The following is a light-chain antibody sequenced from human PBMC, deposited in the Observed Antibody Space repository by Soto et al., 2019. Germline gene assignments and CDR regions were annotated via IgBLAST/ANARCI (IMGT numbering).Light chain of an antibody. J-gene: IGKJ1*01. CDR3: QQYYGFPWT. V-gene: IGKV1-5*01. CDR1: QNFGHG. Sequence: DIQMTQSPSTLSASIGDRVTITGRPSQNFGHGLAWYRQKPGKAPNLLIYDVSSSESGVPSRFSGSGSGTEFTLTVSSLQPDDFATYFCQQYYGFPWTFGQGTKVEIK. CDR2: DVS.